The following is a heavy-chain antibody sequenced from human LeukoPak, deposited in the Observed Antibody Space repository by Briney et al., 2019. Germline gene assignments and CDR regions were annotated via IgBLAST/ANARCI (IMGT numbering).Heavy chain of an antibody. Sequence: GGSLRLSCVVSGISLSNYAMTWVRQAPGKGLEWVAVISYDGSNKYYADSVKGRFTISRDNSKNTLYLQMNSLRAEDTAVYYCARGSGELTIDYWGQGTLVTVSS. D-gene: IGHD1-26*01. CDR2: ISYDGSNK. J-gene: IGHJ4*02. CDR3: ARGSGELTIDY. CDR1: GISLSNYA. V-gene: IGHV3-30*04.